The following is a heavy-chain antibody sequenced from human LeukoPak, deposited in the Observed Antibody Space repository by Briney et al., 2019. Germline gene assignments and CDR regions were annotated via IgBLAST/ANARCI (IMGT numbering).Heavy chain of an antibody. CDR2: IYYSGST. CDR1: GGSISSYY. J-gene: IGHJ3*02. CDR3: ARDSDGDHVGAFDI. V-gene: IGHV4-59*01. D-gene: IGHD4-17*01. Sequence: SETLSLTCTVSGGSISSYYWSWIRQPPGKGLEWIGYIYYSGSTNYNPSLKSRVTISVDTSKNQFSLKLSSVTAADTAVYYCARDSDGDHVGAFDIWGQGTMVTVSS.